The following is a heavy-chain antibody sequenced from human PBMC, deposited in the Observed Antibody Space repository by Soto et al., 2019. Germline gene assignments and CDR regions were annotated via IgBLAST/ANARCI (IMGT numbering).Heavy chain of an antibody. CDR2: IYSGGST. Sequence: GGSLRLSCAASGFTVSRNYMSWVRQAPGKGLEWVSVIYSGGSTYYADSVKGRFTISRDNSKNMMYLQMNSLRDDDTAVYYCARDPGNDEAIDYWGQGTLVTVPQ. V-gene: IGHV3-66*01. D-gene: IGHD1-1*01. J-gene: IGHJ4*02. CDR1: GFTVSRNY. CDR3: ARDPGNDEAIDY.